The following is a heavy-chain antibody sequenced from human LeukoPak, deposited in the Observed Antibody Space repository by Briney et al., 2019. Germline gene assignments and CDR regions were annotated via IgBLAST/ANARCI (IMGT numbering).Heavy chain of an antibody. Sequence: GASVKVSCKASGYTFTGYYMHWVRQAPGQGLEWMGWINPNSGGTNYAQKFQGRVTMTRDTSISTAYMELSRLRSDDTAVYYCARLTYCGGDCYWVQPFDYWGQGTLVTVSS. CDR3: ARLTYCGGDCYWVQPFDY. D-gene: IGHD2-21*02. V-gene: IGHV1-2*02. J-gene: IGHJ4*02. CDR2: INPNSGGT. CDR1: GYTFTGYY.